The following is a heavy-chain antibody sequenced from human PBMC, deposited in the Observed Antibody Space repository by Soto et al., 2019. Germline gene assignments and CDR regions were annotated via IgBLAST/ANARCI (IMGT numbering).Heavy chain of an antibody. CDR1: GYTFTGYY. CDR2: INPNSGGT. J-gene: IGHJ4*02. D-gene: IGHD6-13*01. Sequence: ASVKVSCKASGYTFTGYYMHWVRQAPGQGLEWMGWINPNSGGTNYAQKFQGWVTMTRDTSISTAYMELSRLRSDDTAVYYCARETAAADNYFDYWGQGTLVTVSS. CDR3: ARETAAADNYFDY. V-gene: IGHV1-2*04.